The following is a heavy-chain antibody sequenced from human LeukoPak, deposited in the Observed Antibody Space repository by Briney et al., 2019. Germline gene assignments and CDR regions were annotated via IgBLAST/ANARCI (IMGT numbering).Heavy chain of an antibody. V-gene: IGHV1-46*01. D-gene: IGHD4-23*01. CDR1: GYTFTSYY. J-gene: IGHJ4*02. CDR2: INPSGGST. Sequence: GASVKVSCKASGYTFTSYYMHWVRQAPGQGLEWMGIINPSGGSTSYAQKFQGRVTMTRDTSTSTVYMELSSLRSEDTAVYYCARAVPFSGYGGNSEDYWGQGTLVTVSS. CDR3: ARAVPFSGYGGNSEDY.